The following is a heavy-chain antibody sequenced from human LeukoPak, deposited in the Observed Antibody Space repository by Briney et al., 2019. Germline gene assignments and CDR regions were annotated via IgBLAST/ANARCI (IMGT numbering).Heavy chain of an antibody. V-gene: IGHV3-30*04. D-gene: IGHD3-10*01. CDR3: AREGGERTYDY. Sequence: PGRSLRLSCAASGFTFSSYAMHWVRQAPGKGLEWVAVISYDGSNKYYADSVKGRFTISRDNSKNTLYLQMSSLRAEDTAAYYCAREGGERTYDYWGQGTLVTVSS. J-gene: IGHJ4*02. CDR2: ISYDGSNK. CDR1: GFTFSSYA.